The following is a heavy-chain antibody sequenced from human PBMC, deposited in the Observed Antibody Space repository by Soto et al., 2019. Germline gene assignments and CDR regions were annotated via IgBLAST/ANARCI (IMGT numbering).Heavy chain of an antibody. CDR3: ASALSSSSVYYYYGMDV. Sequence: ASVKVSCKASGYTFTSYAMHWVRQAPGQRLEWMGWINAGNGNTKYSQKFQGRVTITRDTSASTAYMELSSLRSEDTAVYYCASALSSSSVYYYYGMDVWGQGTTVTVSS. J-gene: IGHJ6*02. CDR2: INAGNGNT. D-gene: IGHD6-13*01. V-gene: IGHV1-3*01. CDR1: GYTFTSYA.